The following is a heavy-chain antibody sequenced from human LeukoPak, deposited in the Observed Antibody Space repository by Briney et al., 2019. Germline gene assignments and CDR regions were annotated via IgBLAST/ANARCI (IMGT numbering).Heavy chain of an antibody. CDR3: VRGRYYYDNSGYLDY. V-gene: IGHV3-30*03. D-gene: IGHD3-22*01. Sequence: GGSLRLSCAASGFTFSSYSMNWVRQAPGKGLEWLALTSYEGTDKHYADPVKGRFTISRDNSKNTLYLQMSSLRAEDTAMYYCVRGRYYYDNSGYLDYWGQGTLVTVSS. CDR2: TSYEGTDK. CDR1: GFTFSSYS. J-gene: IGHJ4*02.